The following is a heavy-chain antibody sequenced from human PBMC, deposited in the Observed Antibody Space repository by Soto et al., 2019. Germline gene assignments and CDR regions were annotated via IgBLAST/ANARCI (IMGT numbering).Heavy chain of an antibody. CDR3: ARAVYDYVWGSYTSIDY. Sequence: GGSLRLSCAASGFTFSSYGMHWVRQAPGKGLEWVAVIWYDGSNKYYADSVKGRFTISRDNSKNTLYLQMNSLRAEDTAVYYCARAVYDYVWGSYTSIDYWGQGTLVTAPQ. V-gene: IGHV3-33*01. D-gene: IGHD3-16*01. CDR1: GFTFSSYG. CDR2: IWYDGSNK. J-gene: IGHJ4*02.